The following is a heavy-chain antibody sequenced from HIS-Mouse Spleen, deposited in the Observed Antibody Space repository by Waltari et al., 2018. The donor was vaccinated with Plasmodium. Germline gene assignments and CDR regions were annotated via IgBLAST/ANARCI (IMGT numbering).Heavy chain of an antibody. V-gene: IGHV3-30*04. Sequence: QVQLVESGGGVVQPVSSLSLSCAAAGFTFSGYAMHWVRQAPGKGLEWVAVIAYDGSNKYYADSVKGRFTISRDNSKNTLYLQMNSLRAEDTAVYYCALSGHWGQGTLVTVSS. J-gene: IGHJ4*02. CDR3: ALSGH. CDR2: IAYDGSNK. CDR1: GFTFSGYA. D-gene: IGHD3-10*01.